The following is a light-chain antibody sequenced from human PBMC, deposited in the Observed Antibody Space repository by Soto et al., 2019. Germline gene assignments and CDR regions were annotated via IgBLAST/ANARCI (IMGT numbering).Light chain of an antibody. J-gene: IGKJ1*01. CDR3: QQRSNWPPWT. Sequence: EIVLTQSPATLSLSPGERVTLSCRASQSVSTYLAWYQQKPGQAPRLLIYDASSRAAGVPARFSGSGSETDFTLIISSLEPEDSAIYYCQQRSNWPPWTFGHGTKVEIK. V-gene: IGKV3-11*01. CDR1: QSVSTY. CDR2: DAS.